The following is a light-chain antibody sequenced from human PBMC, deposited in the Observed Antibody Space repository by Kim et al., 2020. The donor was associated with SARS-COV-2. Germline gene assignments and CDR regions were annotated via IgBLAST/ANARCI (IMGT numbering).Light chain of an antibody. CDR2: KAS. V-gene: IGKV1-5*03. CDR3: QQYSSSWT. CDR1: QSISNW. Sequence: SGSVGDKVTITCRASQSISNWLAWYQHRPGNAPNLLIYKASILESGVPSRFTGSGSGTEFTLTVSSLQADDFATYYCQQYSSSWTFGQGTKVDIK. J-gene: IGKJ1*01.